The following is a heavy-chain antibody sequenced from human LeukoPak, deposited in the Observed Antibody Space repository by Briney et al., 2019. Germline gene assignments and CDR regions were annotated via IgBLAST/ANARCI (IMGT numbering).Heavy chain of an antibody. D-gene: IGHD1-26*01. V-gene: IGHV3-43*02. J-gene: IGHJ4*02. CDR1: GFTFDDYA. CDR2: ISGDGGST. Sequence: GGSLRLSCAASGFTFDDYAMHWVRQVPGKGLEWVSLISGDGGSTFYADSVKGRFTISRDNSKNSLYLQMNSLRTEDTAFYYCAKDKEYGGSVKVFDHWGQGTLVTVSS. CDR3: AKDKEYGGSVKVFDH.